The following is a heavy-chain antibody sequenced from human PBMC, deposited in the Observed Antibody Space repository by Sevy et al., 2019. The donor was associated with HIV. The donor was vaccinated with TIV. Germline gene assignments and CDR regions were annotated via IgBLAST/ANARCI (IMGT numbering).Heavy chain of an antibody. CDR1: GYTFTSYG. J-gene: IGHJ4*02. Sequence: ASVKVSCKASGYTFTSYGINWVRQAAGQGLEWMGWINTNTGNPTYVQAFTGRFVFSLDTSVTTAYLQISSLKAEDTAVYYCARELGPFDYWGQGTLVTVSS. CDR3: ARELGPFDY. D-gene: IGHD6-13*01. V-gene: IGHV7-4-1*02. CDR2: INTNTGNP.